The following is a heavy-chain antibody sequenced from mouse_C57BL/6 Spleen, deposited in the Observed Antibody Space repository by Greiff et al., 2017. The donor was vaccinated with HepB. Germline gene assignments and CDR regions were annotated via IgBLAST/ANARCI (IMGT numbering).Heavy chain of an antibody. J-gene: IGHJ4*01. CDR1: GYSFTGYY. V-gene: IGHV1-42*01. Sequence: DVKLVESGPELVKPGASVKISCKASGYSFTGYYMNWVKQSPEKSLEWIGEINPSTGGTTYNQKFKAKATLTVDKSSSTAYMQLKSLTSEDSAVYYCAREKNIYYGNYDYAMDYWGQGTSVTVSS. CDR3: AREKNIYYGNYDYAMDY. D-gene: IGHD2-1*01. CDR2: INPSTGGT.